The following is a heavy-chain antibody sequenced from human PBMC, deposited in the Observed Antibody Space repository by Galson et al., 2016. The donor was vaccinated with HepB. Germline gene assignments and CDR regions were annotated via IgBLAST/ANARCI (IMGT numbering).Heavy chain of an antibody. CDR2: IYPGGSDP. CDR1: GYSFINHW. D-gene: IGHD1-26*01. CDR3: ARGHSGSSLPYFEY. Sequence: QSGAEVKKPGESLRISCEGSGYSFINHWIVWVRQMPGKGLEWMGIIYPGGSDPRYSPSFKGQVTISADKSIGTAYLQWSSLKASDTAMYYCARGHSGSSLPYFEYWGPGTLVTVSS. V-gene: IGHV5-51*01. J-gene: IGHJ4*02.